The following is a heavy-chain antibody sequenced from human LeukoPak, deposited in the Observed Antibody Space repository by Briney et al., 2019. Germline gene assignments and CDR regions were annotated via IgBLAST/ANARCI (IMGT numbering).Heavy chain of an antibody. CDR3: ASSVYYYGSGSYALDI. J-gene: IGHJ3*02. V-gene: IGHV1-2*02. D-gene: IGHD3-10*01. CDR2: VNPNSGDT. CDR1: GYTFTGYY. Sequence: GASVTASCKASGYTFTGYYLHWVRQAPGQGLEWMGCVNPNSGDTNYAQKFQGRVTMTRDTSISTAYMELSRLRSDDTAVYYCASSVYYYGSGSYALDIWGQGTMVTVSS.